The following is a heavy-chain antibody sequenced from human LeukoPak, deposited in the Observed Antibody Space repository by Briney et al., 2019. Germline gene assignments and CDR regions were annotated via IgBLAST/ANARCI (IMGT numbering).Heavy chain of an antibody. CDR3: AREGSNYDILTGHTSYAFDI. D-gene: IGHD3-9*01. V-gene: IGHV3-21*01. CDR2: ISSSSSYI. Sequence: GGSLRLSCAASGFTFSSYGMNWVRQAPGKGLEWVSSISSSSSYIYYADSVKGRFTISRDNAKNSLYLQMNSLRAEDTAVYYCAREGSNYDILTGHTSYAFDIWGQGTMVTVSS. J-gene: IGHJ3*02. CDR1: GFTFSSYG.